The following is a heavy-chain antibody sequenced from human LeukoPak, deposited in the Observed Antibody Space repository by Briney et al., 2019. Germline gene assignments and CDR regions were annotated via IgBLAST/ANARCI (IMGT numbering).Heavy chain of an antibody. Sequence: SGTLSLTCGVSGGSISGTNWWSWVRQPPGQGLEGIGEISLAGQTNYNPSLKSRVTISVDTSKNQFSLKLTSVTAAETAVYHCARGKGWLPDYWGQGTLVTVSS. J-gene: IGHJ4*02. V-gene: IGHV4-4*02. CDR3: ARGKGWLPDY. D-gene: IGHD5-24*01. CDR1: GGSISGTNW. CDR2: ISLAGQT.